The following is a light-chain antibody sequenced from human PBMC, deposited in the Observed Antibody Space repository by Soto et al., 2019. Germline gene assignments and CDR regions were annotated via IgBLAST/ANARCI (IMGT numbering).Light chain of an antibody. CDR1: SSDIGGYNY. V-gene: IGLV2-14*01. J-gene: IGLJ1*01. CDR2: DVS. Sequence: QSALTQPASMSGSPGQSVTISCAGTSSDIGGYNYVSWYQHHPGTAPKLIIYDVSSRPSGVSHRLSASKSGNTASLTISGLQAEDEADYYCSSFSVASPLFGTGTKVTVL. CDR3: SSFSVASPL.